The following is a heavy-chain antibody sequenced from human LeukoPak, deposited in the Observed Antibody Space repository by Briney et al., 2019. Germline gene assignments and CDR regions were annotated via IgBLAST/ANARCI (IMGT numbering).Heavy chain of an antibody. CDR1: GFTFSNYA. Sequence: GGSLRLSCAASGFTFSNYAMHWVRQAPGKGLEWVAVLSYDGSNSFYADSVKGRFTISRDNSKNTLYLQMNSLRPEDTAVYYCAKDASTVALHADYWGQGTLVTVSS. J-gene: IGHJ4*02. D-gene: IGHD4-23*01. CDR2: LSYDGSNS. CDR3: AKDASTVALHADY. V-gene: IGHV3-30*04.